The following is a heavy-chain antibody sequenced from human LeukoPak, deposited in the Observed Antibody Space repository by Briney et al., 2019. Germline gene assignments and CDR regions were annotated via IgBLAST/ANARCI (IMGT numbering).Heavy chain of an antibody. V-gene: IGHV3-23*01. CDR3: ARGPSGYHNT. CDR2: ISGPGSST. CDR1: GFTFSNYA. Sequence: PGGSLRLSCAASGFTFSNYAMSWVRQAPGKGLEWVSTISGPGSSTYSADSVKGRFTISRDNSKNTLYLQMNSLRAEDTAVYYCARGPSGYHNTGGQGTLVTVSS. J-gene: IGHJ4*02. D-gene: IGHD5-12*01.